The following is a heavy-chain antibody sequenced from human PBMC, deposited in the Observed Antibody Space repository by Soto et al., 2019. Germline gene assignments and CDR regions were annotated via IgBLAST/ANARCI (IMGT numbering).Heavy chain of an antibody. D-gene: IGHD2-15*01. Sequence: QVQLQQWGAGLLKPSETLSLTCAVYGGSFSGYYWSWIRQPPGKGLEWIGEINHSGSTNYNPSLKSRVTISVDTSKNQFSLQLSSVTAADTAVYYCARGRKRVVVAATPVWFDPWGQGTLVTVSS. CDR1: GGSFSGYY. CDR3: ARGRKRVVVAATPVWFDP. J-gene: IGHJ5*02. CDR2: INHSGST. V-gene: IGHV4-34*01.